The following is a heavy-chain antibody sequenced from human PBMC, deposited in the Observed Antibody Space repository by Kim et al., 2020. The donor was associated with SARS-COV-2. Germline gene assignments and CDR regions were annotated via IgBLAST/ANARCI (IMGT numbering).Heavy chain of an antibody. D-gene: IGHD2-2*01. V-gene: IGHV3-23*01. CDR2: VSSSGGTT. Sequence: GGSLRLSCAASGLTFSSYAVSWVRQSPGKGLEWVSAVSSSGGTTYYADSVKGRFTISRDNSKNTLYLQMNGLRAEDTAVYYCAKEGAPAAKYGMDVWGQG. CDR1: GLTFSSYA. J-gene: IGHJ6*02. CDR3: AKEGAPAAKYGMDV.